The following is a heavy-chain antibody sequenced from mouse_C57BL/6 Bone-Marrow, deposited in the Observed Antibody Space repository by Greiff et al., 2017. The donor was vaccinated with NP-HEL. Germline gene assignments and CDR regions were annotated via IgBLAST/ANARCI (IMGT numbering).Heavy chain of an antibody. J-gene: IGHJ4*01. D-gene: IGHD1-1*01. CDR3: TTGGSSPYAMDY. CDR2: IDPENGDT. V-gene: IGHV14-4*01. Sequence: VQLQQSGAELVRPGASVKLSCTVSGFNIKDDYMHWVKQRPEQGVEWIGWIDPENGDTESASKFQGKATITADTSSNTAYLQLSSLTSEDTAVYYCTTGGSSPYAMDYWGQGTSVTVSS. CDR1: GFNIKDDY.